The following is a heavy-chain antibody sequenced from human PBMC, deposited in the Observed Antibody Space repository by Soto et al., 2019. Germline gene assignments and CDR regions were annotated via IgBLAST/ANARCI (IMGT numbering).Heavy chain of an antibody. J-gene: IGHJ6*03. CDR2: ISSSSSVI. CDR3: ARDLSWGSNWYYYMDV. Sequence: GGSLRLACATSGFILSDCAMNWVRQAPGKGLEWVSYISSSSSVIDYADSVKGRFTVSRDNARNSLYLQMNSLRAEDTAVYYCARDLSWGSNWYYYMDVWGKGTTVTVSS. V-gene: IGHV3-48*01. CDR1: GFILSDCA. D-gene: IGHD7-27*01.